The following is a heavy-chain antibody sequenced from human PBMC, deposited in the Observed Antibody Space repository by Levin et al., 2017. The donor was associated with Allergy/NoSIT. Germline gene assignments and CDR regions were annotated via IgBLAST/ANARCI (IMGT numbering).Heavy chain of an antibody. J-gene: IGHJ4*02. Sequence: GGSLRLSCAGSGFTFSDYYMSWIRQAPGKGLESVSYISSSSTTIYYADSVKGRFTISRDNAKNSLYLEMNSLRAEDTAVYYCARDSYDAYARFSTWGQGTPVTVSS. CDR3: ARDSYDAYARFST. CDR2: ISSSSTTI. D-gene: IGHD4-17*01. V-gene: IGHV3-11*01. CDR1: GFTFSDYY.